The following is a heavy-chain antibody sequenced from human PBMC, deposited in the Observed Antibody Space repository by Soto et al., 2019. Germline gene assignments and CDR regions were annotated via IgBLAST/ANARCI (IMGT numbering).Heavy chain of an antibody. CDR2: IYWDDDK. CDR1: GFSLSTSGVG. V-gene: IGHV2-5*02. J-gene: IGHJ5*02. CDR3: AHHIAAHVGINWFDP. Sequence: SGPTLVKPTQTLTLTCTFSGFSLSTSGVGVGWIRQPPGKALEWLALIYWDDDKRYSPSLKSRLTITKDTSKNQVVLTMTNMDPVDTATYYCAHHIAAHVGINWFDPWGQGTLVTVSS. D-gene: IGHD6-6*01.